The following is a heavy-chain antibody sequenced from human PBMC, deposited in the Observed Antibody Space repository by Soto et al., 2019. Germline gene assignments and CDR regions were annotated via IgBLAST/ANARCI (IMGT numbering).Heavy chain of an antibody. CDR1: GFTFSNFA. D-gene: IGHD2-2*01. J-gene: IGHJ6*03. V-gene: IGHV3-23*01. CDR2: ITGSTGTT. CDR3: AKDTISSPYYMDV. Sequence: EVQVLESGGGSVQPGGSLRLSCAASGFTFSNFAMSWVRHAPGKGLEWVSEITGSTGTTYYADSVRGRFIISRDNSQNTLHLQMNSLRPEDTAVYYCAKDTISSPYYMDVWGKGTTVTFSS.